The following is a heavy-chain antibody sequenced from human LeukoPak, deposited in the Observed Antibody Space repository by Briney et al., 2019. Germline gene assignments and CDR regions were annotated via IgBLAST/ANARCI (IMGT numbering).Heavy chain of an antibody. Sequence: GGSLRLPCAASGFTFSSYAMSWVRQAPGKGLEWVSAISGSGGSTYYADSVKGRFTISRDNSKNTLYLQMNSLRAEDTAVYYCAKDSEVLRFLEWLDDAFDIWGQGTMVTVSS. D-gene: IGHD3-3*01. V-gene: IGHV3-23*01. CDR2: ISGSGGST. CDR3: AKDSEVLRFLEWLDDAFDI. J-gene: IGHJ3*02. CDR1: GFTFSSYA.